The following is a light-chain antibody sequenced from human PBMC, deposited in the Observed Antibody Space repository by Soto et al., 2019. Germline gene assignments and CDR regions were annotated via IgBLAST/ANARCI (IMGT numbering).Light chain of an antibody. CDR3: NSYAGDIIRFV. CDR2: EVS. J-gene: IGLJ1*01. V-gene: IGLV2-14*01. Sequence: LTQPASVSGSPGQSVTISCTGTSSDVGAYKYVSWYQQHPGKAPKLMIYEVSNRPSGVSNRFSGSKSGNTASLTISGLQADDEADYYCNSYAGDIIRFVFGTGTKVTVL. CDR1: SSDVGAYKY.